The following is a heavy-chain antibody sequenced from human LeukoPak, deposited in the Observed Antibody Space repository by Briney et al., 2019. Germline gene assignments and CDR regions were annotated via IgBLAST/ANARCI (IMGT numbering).Heavy chain of an antibody. J-gene: IGHJ4*02. CDR3: ARYIGGSGTYYFDH. V-gene: IGHV4-39*01. Sequence: SETLSLTCTVSGGSISSSSYYWGWLRPPPGKGLEWIGSMYYSGAAYFNPSLKSRVTISVDTSKNQFSLKLISVTAADTAVYYCARYIGGSGTYYFDHWGQGTLVTVSS. CDR2: MYYSGAA. D-gene: IGHD1-26*01. CDR1: GGSISSSSYY.